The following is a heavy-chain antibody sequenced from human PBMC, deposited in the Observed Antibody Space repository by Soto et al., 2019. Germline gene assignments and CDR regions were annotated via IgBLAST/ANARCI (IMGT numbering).Heavy chain of an antibody. Sequence: QVQLVQSGAEVKKPGSSVKVSCQVSGDTFSTYVITWVRQAPGQGLEWMGRIMPIFDIADYAQKFQGRVTITADRSTNIAYMDLSSLRSEDTAVYYCARGTDAVGSESAFDIWGQGTMVTVSS. CDR3: ARGTDAVGSESAFDI. CDR1: GDTFSTYV. CDR2: IMPIFDIA. J-gene: IGHJ3*02. V-gene: IGHV1-69*04. D-gene: IGHD2-2*03.